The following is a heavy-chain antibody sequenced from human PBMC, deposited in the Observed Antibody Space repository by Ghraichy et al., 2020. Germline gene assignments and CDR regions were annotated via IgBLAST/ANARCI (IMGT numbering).Heavy chain of an antibody. CDR1: GFTFSSYA. J-gene: IGHJ4*02. CDR2: ISYDGSNK. V-gene: IGHV3-30-3*01. CDR3: ASGYSGYDLWY. Sequence: GGSLRLSCAASGFTFSSYAMHWVRQAPGKGLEWVAVISYDGSNKYYADSVKGRFTISRDNSKNTLYLQMNSLRAEDTAVYYCASGYSGYDLWYWGQGTLVTVSS. D-gene: IGHD5-12*01.